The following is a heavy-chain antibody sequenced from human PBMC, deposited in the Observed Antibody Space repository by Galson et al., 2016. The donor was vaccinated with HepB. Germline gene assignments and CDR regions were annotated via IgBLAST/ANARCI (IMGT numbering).Heavy chain of an antibody. CDR2: IYPGDSET. CDR1: GYSFSNSW. J-gene: IGHJ5*02. V-gene: IGHV5-51*01. D-gene: IGHD3-10*01. CDR3: ARRSNPSRSELGEDDFDP. Sequence: QSGAEVKKPGESLRISCKGSGYSFSNSWIGWVRQMPGKGLEWMGIIYPGDSETRYSPSFQGHVTFSADKAISTAYLQWSSLKASDTAMYYCARRSNPSRSELGEDDFDPWGQGTLVTVSS.